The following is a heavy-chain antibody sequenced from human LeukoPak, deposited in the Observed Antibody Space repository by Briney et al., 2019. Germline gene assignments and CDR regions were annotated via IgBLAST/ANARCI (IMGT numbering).Heavy chain of an antibody. CDR3: ARVESTRTYYYYYYMDV. D-gene: IGHD2-15*01. V-gene: IGHV4-59*01. CDR2: IYYSGST. CDR1: GGSISSYY. J-gene: IGHJ6*03. Sequence: SVTLSLTCTVSGGSISSYYWSWIRQPPGKGLEWIGYIYYSGSTNYNPSLKSRVTISVDTSKNQFSLKLSSVTAADTAVYYCARVESTRTYYYYYYMDVWGKGTTVTISS.